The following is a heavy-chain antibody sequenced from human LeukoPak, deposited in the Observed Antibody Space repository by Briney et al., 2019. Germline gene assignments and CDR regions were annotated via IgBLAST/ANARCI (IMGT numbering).Heavy chain of an antibody. CDR3: ARRTDGFDI. CDR2: IFPGDSDT. D-gene: IGHD2-2*01. Sequence: GESLKISCKGAGYRFTSDWIGWVRQMPGKGLEWRGIIFPGDSDTRYSPSFQGQVTISADKSISTAYLQWSSLKASDTAMYYCARRTDGFDIWGQGTMVTVSS. J-gene: IGHJ3*02. V-gene: IGHV5-51*01. CDR1: GYRFTSDW.